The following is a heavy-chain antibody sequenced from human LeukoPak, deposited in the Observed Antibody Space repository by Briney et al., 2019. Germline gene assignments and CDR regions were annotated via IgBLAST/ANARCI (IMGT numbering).Heavy chain of an antibody. D-gene: IGHD3-3*01. V-gene: IGHV4-4*07. CDR3: AREDYDFWSGYYLDY. J-gene: IGHJ4*02. Sequence: SETLSLTCTVSGGSISSYYGRWIRQPAGKGLEWIGRIYTSGSTNYNPYLKSRVTMSVDTSKHQFSLKLSSVTAADTAVYYCAREDYDFWSGYYLDYWGQGTLVTVSS. CDR2: IYTSGST. CDR1: GGSISSYY.